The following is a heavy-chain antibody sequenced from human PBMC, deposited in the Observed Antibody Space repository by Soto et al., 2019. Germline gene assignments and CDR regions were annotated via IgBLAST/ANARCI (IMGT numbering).Heavy chain of an antibody. D-gene: IGHD3-3*01. CDR3: ARRIRHYDFLDS. CDR2: VQYDRST. CDR1: GGSIVSSDYY. Sequence: QLQLQESGPVLVKPSEALSLTCAVSGGSIVSSDYYWDWIHRPPGEGLEWIATVQYDRSTYYNPSLKSRVTMFVDTSKNQFALRLSSVTAADAAVYYCARRIRHYDFLDSWGRGILVTVSS. J-gene: IGHJ5*01. V-gene: IGHV4-39*01.